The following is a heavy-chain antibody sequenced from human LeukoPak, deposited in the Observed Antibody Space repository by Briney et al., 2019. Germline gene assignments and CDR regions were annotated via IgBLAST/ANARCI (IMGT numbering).Heavy chain of an antibody. CDR3: ARLKFYDSTGYSPGYYMDV. D-gene: IGHD3-22*01. Sequence: PSETLSLTCTVSGGSIISNYWSWIRQSAGTGLEWIGRIYGSGITDYNPSLKSRVTMSLDTSRKQFSLRLASVTAADTAVYYCARLKFYDSTGYSPGYYMDVWGKGTTVSVFS. V-gene: IGHV4-4*07. J-gene: IGHJ6*03. CDR1: GGSIISNY. CDR2: IYGSGIT.